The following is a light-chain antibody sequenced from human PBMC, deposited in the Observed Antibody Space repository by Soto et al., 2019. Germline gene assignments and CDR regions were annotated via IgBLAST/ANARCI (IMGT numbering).Light chain of an antibody. J-gene: IGLJ1*01. Sequence: QSVLTQPASVSGSPGQSITISCTETSGDVGAYNFVSWYQQHPGKAPKLIVYHVSDRPSGFSSRFSGSKSGNSASLTISGLHAEDEADYYCSSYAGSDTFVFGTGTKVTVL. CDR3: SSYAGSDTFV. V-gene: IGLV2-14*03. CDR2: HVS. CDR1: SGDVGAYNF.